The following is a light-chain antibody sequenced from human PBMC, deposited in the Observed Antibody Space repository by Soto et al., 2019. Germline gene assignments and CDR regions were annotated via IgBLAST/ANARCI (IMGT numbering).Light chain of an antibody. J-gene: IGLJ7*01. Sequence: QSALTQPRSVSGSPGQSVTISCTGTSSDVGGYNYVSWYQQHPGKAPKLMIYDVNKWPSGVPDRFSGSKSGNTASLTISGLQAEDEGDYYCCSYSGTYTWVFGGGTQLTVL. V-gene: IGLV2-11*01. CDR2: DVN. CDR1: SSDVGGYNY. CDR3: CSYSGTYTWV.